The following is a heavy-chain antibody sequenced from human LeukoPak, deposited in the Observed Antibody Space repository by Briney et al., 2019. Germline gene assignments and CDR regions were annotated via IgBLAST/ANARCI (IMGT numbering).Heavy chain of an antibody. CDR2: INTNTGNP. D-gene: IGHD1-20*01. CDR1: GYTFTGYY. CDR3: AREGGYNWNDGPKSHWD. V-gene: IGHV7-4-1*02. J-gene: IGHJ4*02. Sequence: ASVKVSCKASGYTFTGYYMHWVRQAPGQGLEWMGWINTNTGNPTYAQGFTGRFVFSLDTSVSTAYLQISSLKAEDTAVYYCAREGGYNWNDGPKSHWDWGQGTLVTVSS.